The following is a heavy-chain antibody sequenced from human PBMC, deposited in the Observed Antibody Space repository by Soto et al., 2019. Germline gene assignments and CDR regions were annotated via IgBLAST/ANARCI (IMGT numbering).Heavy chain of an antibody. J-gene: IGHJ5*02. CDR1: GGSISSYY. Sequence: PSETLSLTCTVSGGSISSYYWSWIRQPPWKGLEWIGYIYYSGSTNYNTSLKSRVTISVGTSKNQFSLELSSVTAADTAVYFCARTGKFYYYDTTGLPFDPWGPGILVTVSS. CDR3: ARTGKFYYYDTTGLPFDP. V-gene: IGHV4-59*12. D-gene: IGHD3-22*01. CDR2: IYYSGST.